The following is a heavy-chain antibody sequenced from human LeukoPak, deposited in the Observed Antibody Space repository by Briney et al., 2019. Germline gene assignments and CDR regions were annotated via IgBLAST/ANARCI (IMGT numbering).Heavy chain of an antibody. CDR2: ISGSGGST. Sequence: GGSLRLSCAASGFTFSSYAMSWVRQAPGKGLEWVSAISGSGGSTYYADSVKGRFTISRDNSKNTLYLQMNSLRAEDTAVYYCARGALRSAFYYYYYMDVWGKGTTVTVSS. V-gene: IGHV3-23*01. D-gene: IGHD3-16*01. CDR3: ARGALRSAFYYYYYMDV. J-gene: IGHJ6*03. CDR1: GFTFSSYA.